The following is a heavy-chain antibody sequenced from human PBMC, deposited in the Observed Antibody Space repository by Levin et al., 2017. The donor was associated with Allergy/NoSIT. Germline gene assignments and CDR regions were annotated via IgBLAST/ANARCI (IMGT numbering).Heavy chain of an antibody. J-gene: IGHJ4*02. V-gene: IGHV3-7*01. D-gene: IGHD3-10*01. CDR1: GFTLSSYW. CDR2: IKQDGSEK. Sequence: LSLTCAASGFTLSSYWMSWVRQAPGKGLEWVANIKQDGSEKYYVDSVKGRFTISRDNAKNSLYLQMNSLRAEDTAVYYCAKGDYYGSGSYWWGQGTLVTVSS. CDR3: AKGDYYGSGSYW.